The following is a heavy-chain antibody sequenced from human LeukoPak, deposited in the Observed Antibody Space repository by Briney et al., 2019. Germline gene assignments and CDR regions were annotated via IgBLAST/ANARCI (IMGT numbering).Heavy chain of an antibody. CDR3: ARDRAGGSDWYFDL. Sequence: SETLSLTCTVSGGSISSGDYYWSWIRQPPGKGLEWIGYIYYSGSTYYNPSLKSRVTISVDTSKNQFSLKLSSVTAADTAVYYCARDRAGGSDWYFDLWGRGTLVTVSS. CDR1: GGSISSGDYY. CDR2: IYYSGST. V-gene: IGHV4-30-4*01. D-gene: IGHD3-10*01. J-gene: IGHJ2*01.